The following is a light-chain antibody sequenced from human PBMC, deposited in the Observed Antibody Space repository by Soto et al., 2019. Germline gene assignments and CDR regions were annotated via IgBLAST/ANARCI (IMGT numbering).Light chain of an antibody. Sequence: EIVLTQSPGTLSLSPGERATLSCRASQSVSSSYLAWYQQKPGQAPRPLIYGASSRAIGIPDRFSGSGSGTDFTLTISRLEPEDFAVYYYKQYGSSPWTFGQGTKVEIK. CDR1: QSVSSSY. V-gene: IGKV3-20*01. CDR3: KQYGSSPWT. CDR2: GAS. J-gene: IGKJ1*01.